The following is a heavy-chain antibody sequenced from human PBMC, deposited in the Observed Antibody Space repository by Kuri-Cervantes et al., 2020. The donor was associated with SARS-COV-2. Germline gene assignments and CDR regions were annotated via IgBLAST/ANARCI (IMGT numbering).Heavy chain of an antibody. V-gene: IGHV3-11*01. D-gene: IGHD1-26*01. J-gene: IGHJ4*02. Sequence: GESLKISCAASGFTFSDYYMSWIRQAPGKGLEWVSYISSSGSTIYYADSVKGRFTISRDNAKNSLYLQMNSLRAEDTAVYYCARDPRVIVGATRRRCFDYWGQGTLVTVSS. CDR1: GFTFSDYY. CDR2: ISSSGSTI. CDR3: ARDPRVIVGATRRRCFDY.